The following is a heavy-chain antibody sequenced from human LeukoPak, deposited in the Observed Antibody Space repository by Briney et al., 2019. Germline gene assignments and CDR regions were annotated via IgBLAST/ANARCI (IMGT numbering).Heavy chain of an antibody. CDR2: IYYSGST. CDR3: ARGDTAMGTSIDY. V-gene: IGHV4-59*01. Sequence: KPSETLSLTCTVSGGSINTYYWSWIRQPPGKGLEWIGYIYYSGSTNYNPSLKSRVTISVDTSKNQFSLKLSSVTAADTAVYYCARGDTAMGTSIDYWGQGTLVTVSS. D-gene: IGHD5-18*01. CDR1: GGSINTYY. J-gene: IGHJ4*02.